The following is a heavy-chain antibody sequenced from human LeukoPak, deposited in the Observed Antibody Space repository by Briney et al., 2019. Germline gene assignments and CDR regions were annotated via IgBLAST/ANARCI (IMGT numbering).Heavy chain of an antibody. Sequence: GSLRLSCAASGFPFSDYYMSWIRQAPGKGLGWVSYISSSGSTIYYADSVKGRFTISRDNAKNSLYLQMNSLRAEDTAVYYCARDRYCSGGSCYSVSDDAFDIWGQGTMVTVSS. CDR2: ISSSGSTI. CDR1: GFPFSDYY. CDR3: ARDRYCSGGSCYSVSDDAFDI. V-gene: IGHV3-11*01. D-gene: IGHD2-15*01. J-gene: IGHJ3*02.